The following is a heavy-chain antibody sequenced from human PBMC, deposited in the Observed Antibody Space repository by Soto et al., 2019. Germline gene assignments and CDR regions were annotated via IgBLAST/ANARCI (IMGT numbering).Heavy chain of an antibody. D-gene: IGHD2-15*01. CDR1: GYTFTTYY. J-gene: IGHJ4*02. CDR3: ATRYPGHY. V-gene: IGHV1-46*01. CDR2: ISPDGGRT. Sequence: QVQLVQSGAEVKKPGASVKVSCKASGYTFTTYYMHWVRQAPGQGLECMGIISPDGGRTSYEQKFQGRVTRNRDTATSTVHMELSILRSEDTAVYYCATRYPGHYWGQGTLVTVSS.